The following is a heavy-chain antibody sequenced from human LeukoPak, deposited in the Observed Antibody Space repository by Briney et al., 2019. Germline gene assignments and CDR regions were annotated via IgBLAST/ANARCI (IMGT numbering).Heavy chain of an antibody. CDR3: GKDLGSSARYLDRVDY. V-gene: IGHV3-33*06. Sequence: GGSLRLSCGASGFAFSSHGVHWVRQAPGKGLEWLTIIWYDGSEKYYADSVKGRFTVSRDNSKNTVYLQMNSLRAEDTAVYYCGKDLGSSARYLDRVDYWGQGTLVTVSS. J-gene: IGHJ4*02. CDR2: IWYDGSEK. D-gene: IGHD2-2*01. CDR1: GFAFSSHG.